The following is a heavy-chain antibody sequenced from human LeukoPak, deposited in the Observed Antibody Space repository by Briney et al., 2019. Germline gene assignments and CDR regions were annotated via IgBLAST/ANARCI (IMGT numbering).Heavy chain of an antibody. V-gene: IGHV1-3*01. CDR3: ARDLLDYYFDY. D-gene: IGHD2/OR15-2a*01. Sequence: ASVKVSCKASGYTFTSYAMHWVRQAPGQRLEWMGWINAGNGNTKYSQKFQGRVTITRDTSARTAYMGLSSLRSEDTAVYYCARDLLDYYFDYWGQGTLVTVSS. CDR1: GYTFTSYA. CDR2: INAGNGNT. J-gene: IGHJ4*02.